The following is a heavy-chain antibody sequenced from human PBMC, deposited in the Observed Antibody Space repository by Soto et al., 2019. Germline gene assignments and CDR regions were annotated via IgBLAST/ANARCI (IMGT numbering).Heavy chain of an antibody. CDR3: ARDYSGYDWYYFDY. D-gene: IGHD5-12*01. CDR1: GGTFSSYA. J-gene: IGHJ4*02. V-gene: IGHV1-69*10. CDR2: IIPILGIA. Sequence: GASVKVSCKASGGTFSSYAISWVRQAPGQGLEWMGGIIPILGIANYAQKFQGRVTITADKSTSTAYMELSSLRSEDTAVYYCARDYSGYDWYYFDYWGQGTLVTVSS.